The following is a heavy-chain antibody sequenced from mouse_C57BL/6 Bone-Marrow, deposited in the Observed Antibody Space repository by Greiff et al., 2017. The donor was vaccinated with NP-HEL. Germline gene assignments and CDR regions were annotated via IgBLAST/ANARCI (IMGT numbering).Heavy chain of an antibody. Sequence: QVQLQQSGTELVKPGASVKLSCKASGYTFTSYWMHWVKQRPGHGLEWIGNINPCNGGTNYNEKFKSKATLTVDKSSSTAYMQISSLTSDGSAVYCCAKDGYYGYWGQGTTLTVSS. D-gene: IGHD2-3*01. CDR2: INPCNGGT. V-gene: IGHV1-53*01. CDR1: GYTFTSYW. J-gene: IGHJ2*01. CDR3: AKDGYYGY.